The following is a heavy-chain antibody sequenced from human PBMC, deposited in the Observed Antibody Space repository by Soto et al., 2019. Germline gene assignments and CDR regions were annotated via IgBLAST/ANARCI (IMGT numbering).Heavy chain of an antibody. J-gene: IGHJ5*02. CDR2: IFYLGSS. CDR1: GDSIISSDFY. CDR3: ARHSLALRKNNWYDP. Sequence: SETLSLTCTVSGDSIISSDFYWGWVRQPPGKGLEWIGSIFYLGSSYYNPSLKSRVTMSVDTSKNQFSLRLRSVTAADTALYFCARHSLALRKNNWYDPWGQGIMVTVSS. V-gene: IGHV4-39*01. D-gene: IGHD3-3*02.